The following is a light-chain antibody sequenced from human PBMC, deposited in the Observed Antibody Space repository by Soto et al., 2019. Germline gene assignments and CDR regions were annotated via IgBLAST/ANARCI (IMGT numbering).Light chain of an antibody. J-gene: IGLJ1*01. CDR3: SSYTSSSTV. CDR1: SSDVGSYDH. Sequence: QSALTQPASVSGSPGQSITISCSGTSSDVGSYDHVAWYQQFPGKTPKLMIYEVSNRPSGVSSRFSGSKSGNTASLTISGLQAEDEADYYCSSYTSSSTVFGTGTKLTVL. V-gene: IGLV2-14*01. CDR2: EVS.